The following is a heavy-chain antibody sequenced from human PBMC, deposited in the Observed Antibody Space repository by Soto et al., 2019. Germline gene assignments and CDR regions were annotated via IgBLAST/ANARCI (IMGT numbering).Heavy chain of an antibody. CDR1: GFTFSSYG. J-gene: IGHJ6*02. V-gene: IGHV3-33*01. D-gene: IGHD3-9*01. CDR2: IWYDGSNK. Sequence: PGGSLRLSCAASGFTFSSYGMHWVRQAPGKGLEWVAVIWYDGSNKYYADSVKGRFTISRDNSKNTLYLQMNSLRAEDTAVYYCARVDPTPSTPGMDVWGQGTTVTVYS. CDR3: ARVDPTPSTPGMDV.